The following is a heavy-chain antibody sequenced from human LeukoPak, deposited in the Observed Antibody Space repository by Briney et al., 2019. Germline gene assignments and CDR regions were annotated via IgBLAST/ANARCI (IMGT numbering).Heavy chain of an antibody. CDR1: GGTFSSYA. V-gene: IGHV1-69*06. Sequence: SVKVSCKASGGTFSSYAISWVRQAPGQGLEWMGGIIPIFGTANYAQKFQGRVTITADKSTSTAYMELSSLRSEDTAVYYCARGTYYYDSSGYYPLYFDYWGQGTLVTVSS. CDR2: IIPIFGTA. CDR3: ARGTYYYDSSGYYPLYFDY. J-gene: IGHJ4*02. D-gene: IGHD3-22*01.